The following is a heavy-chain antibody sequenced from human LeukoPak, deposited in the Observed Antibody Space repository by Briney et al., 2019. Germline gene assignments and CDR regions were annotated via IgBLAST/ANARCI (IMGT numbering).Heavy chain of an antibody. V-gene: IGHV3-11*04. D-gene: IGHD4-23*01. J-gene: IGHJ4*02. Sequence: PGGSLRLSCAASGFTFSNYWMSWVRQAPGKGLEWVSYISSSGSTIYYADSVKGRFTISRDNAKNSLYLQMNSLRAEDTAVYYCARRNGGKSPIDYWGQGTLVTVSS. CDR2: ISSSGSTI. CDR3: ARRNGGKSPIDY. CDR1: GFTFSNYW.